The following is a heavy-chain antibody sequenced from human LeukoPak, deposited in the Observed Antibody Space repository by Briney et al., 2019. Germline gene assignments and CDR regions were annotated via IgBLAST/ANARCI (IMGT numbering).Heavy chain of an antibody. D-gene: IGHD3-22*01. Sequence: GSSVKVSCKASGGTFTSYAISWVRHAPGQGLGWMGRIIPIFGTANYAQKFQGRGTITTDQYTSTAYMDLSSLRSEDTAVYYCARHHASTYYYDSSGLNWFDPWGQGTLVTVPS. CDR1: GGTFTSYA. CDR3: ARHHASTYYYDSSGLNWFDP. CDR2: IIPIFGTA. J-gene: IGHJ5*02. V-gene: IGHV1-69*05.